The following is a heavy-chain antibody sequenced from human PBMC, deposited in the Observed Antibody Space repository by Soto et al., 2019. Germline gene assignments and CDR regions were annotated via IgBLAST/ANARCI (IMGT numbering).Heavy chain of an antibody. CDR3: SKNKGGSYCSRTSCLSSFDS. D-gene: IGHD2-2*01. CDR2: ISDSGST. J-gene: IGHJ4*02. CDR1: GFTFSTYA. V-gene: IGHV3-23*01. Sequence: EVQVLESGGGLVQPGGSLRLSCAASGFTFSTYAMSWVRQAPGKGLGWVSTISDSGSTYYADSVKGRFTISRDNSKNTLYLEMNSLRAEDTAVYYCSKNKGGSYCSRTSCLSSFDSWGQGTLVTVSS.